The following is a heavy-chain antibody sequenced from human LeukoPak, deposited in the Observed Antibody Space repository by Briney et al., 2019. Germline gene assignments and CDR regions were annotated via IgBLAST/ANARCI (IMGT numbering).Heavy chain of an antibody. J-gene: IGHJ3*02. V-gene: IGHV4-39*01. CDR3: ARHLKGYCSNGVCSDAFDI. D-gene: IGHD2-8*01. Sequence: SETLSLTCTVSSGSISSSSSYYWGWIRQPPGKGLEWIGNIYYSRKTYYNPSLKSRVTISVDTSKNQFSLKLSSVTAADTAVYYCARHLKGYCSNGVCSDAFDIWGQGTMVTVSS. CDR1: SGSISSSSSYY. CDR2: IYYSRKT.